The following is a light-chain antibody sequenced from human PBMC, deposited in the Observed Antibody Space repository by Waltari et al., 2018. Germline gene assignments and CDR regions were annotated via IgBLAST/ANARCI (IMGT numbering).Light chain of an antibody. V-gene: IGKV1-5*03. CDR1: QIISTW. CDR2: EAS. Sequence: DIQMTQSPIAPSASVRDRVTITCRASQIISTWLTWYQQKPGKTPKLLIYEASDLESGVPSRFSGSGSGTEFTLTISSLQPDDSATYYCQQYASFTLTFGAGTKVESK. J-gene: IGKJ4*02. CDR3: QQYASFTLT.